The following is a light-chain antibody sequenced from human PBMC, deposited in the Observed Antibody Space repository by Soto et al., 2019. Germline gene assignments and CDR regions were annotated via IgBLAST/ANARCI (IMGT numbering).Light chain of an antibody. Sequence: DIHMTQSPSTLSASVGDRVTITCRASQSIIWLAWYQQKPGKAPNLLIYKTSSLETGVPSRFSGSGSGTEFTHTISSLQPDDFATYYCQHWNDYSWTFGQGTKVEVK. CDR2: KTS. CDR1: QSIIW. CDR3: QHWNDYSWT. J-gene: IGKJ1*01. V-gene: IGKV1-5*03.